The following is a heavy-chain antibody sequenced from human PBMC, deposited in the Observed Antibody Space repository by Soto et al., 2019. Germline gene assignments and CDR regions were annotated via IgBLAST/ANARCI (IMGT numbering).Heavy chain of an antibody. J-gene: IGHJ6*02. CDR1: GYTFTAHY. Sequence: ASVKVSCKASGYTFTAHYVHWVRQAPGQGLEWMGWINPYSGDTNYAQKFQGRVTMTRDTSINTGYMELTRLTYDDTAVYFCARDRRGSGTYAAKDVWGQGTTVTVSS. D-gene: IGHD3-10*01. V-gene: IGHV1-2*02. CDR3: ARDRRGSGTYAAKDV. CDR2: INPYSGDT.